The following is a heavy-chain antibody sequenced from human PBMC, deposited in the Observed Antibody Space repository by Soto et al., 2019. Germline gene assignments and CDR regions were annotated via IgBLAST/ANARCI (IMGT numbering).Heavy chain of an antibody. J-gene: IGHJ4*02. D-gene: IGHD3-10*01. V-gene: IGHV2-5*02. Sequence: QITLKESGPTLVKPTQTLTLTCTFSGFSLYTSGVGVGWIRQPPGKALEWLALIYWDDDKRYSPSLKSRLTTTKPTXXTQVVLTLTNMDPVDTATYYCAHNLDHPTPGNFDYWGQGTLVTVSS. CDR3: AHNLDHPTPGNFDY. CDR2: IYWDDDK. CDR1: GFSLYTSGVG.